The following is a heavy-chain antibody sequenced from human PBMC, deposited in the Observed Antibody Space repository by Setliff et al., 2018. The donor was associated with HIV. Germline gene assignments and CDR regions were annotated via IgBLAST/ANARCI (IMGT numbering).Heavy chain of an antibody. V-gene: IGHV3-74*01. CDR3: VRDRGSYYYDSSGPFHY. CDR1: GFTFSNYW. J-gene: IGHJ4*02. Sequence: PGGSLRLSCAASGFTFSNYWMHWVRQVPGKGLVWVSRIRGDGSHTSYADSVKGRFTISRDNAKNTLYLQMKSLRADDTAVYYCVRDRGSYYYDSSGPFHYWGQGSLVTVSS. D-gene: IGHD3-22*01. CDR2: IRGDGSHT.